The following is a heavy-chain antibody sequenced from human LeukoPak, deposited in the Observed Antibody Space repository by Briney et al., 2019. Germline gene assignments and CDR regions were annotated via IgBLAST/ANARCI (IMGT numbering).Heavy chain of an antibody. CDR3: VRLSFYADVSPASPHAYGMDV. Sequence: GGSLRLSCAASGFTFSSYWMPWVRQAPGKGLVWVSRTNSDDSVTNYADSVKGRFTISRDNAKSTLYLQMSSLRVEDTAVYFCVRLSFYADVSPASPHAYGMDVWGQGTTVTVSS. D-gene: IGHD5/OR15-5a*01. CDR2: TNSDDSVT. J-gene: IGHJ6*02. V-gene: IGHV3-74*01. CDR1: GFTFSSYW.